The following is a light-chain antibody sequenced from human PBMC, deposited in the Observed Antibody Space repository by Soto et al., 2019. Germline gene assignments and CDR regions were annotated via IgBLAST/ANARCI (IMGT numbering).Light chain of an antibody. J-gene: IGKJ1*01. CDR3: HQYGTSPRP. CDR1: QSISSRH. V-gene: IGKV3-20*01. Sequence: EIVVTQSPGTLSLSQGERATLSCRASQSISSRHVAWYQQKPGQAPRLLIDDASNMATGIPDRFSGSGSGTHFTLTISSLEPEDFAVYYCHQYGTSPRPFGQGTKVEIK. CDR2: DAS.